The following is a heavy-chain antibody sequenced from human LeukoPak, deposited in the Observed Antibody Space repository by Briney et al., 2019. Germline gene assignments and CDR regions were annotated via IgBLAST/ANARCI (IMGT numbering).Heavy chain of an antibody. CDR1: GFTFSSYW. V-gene: IGHV3-7*02. J-gene: IGHJ3*02. Sequence: PGGSLRLSCAASGFTFSSYWMSWVRQAPGKGLEWVANIKQDGSEKYYVDSVKGRFTISRDIPKNSLYLQMNSLRAEDTAIYYCARGGSRGYNYNAFDIWGQGTMVTVSS. D-gene: IGHD3-22*01. CDR2: IKQDGSEK. CDR3: ARGGSRGYNYNAFDI.